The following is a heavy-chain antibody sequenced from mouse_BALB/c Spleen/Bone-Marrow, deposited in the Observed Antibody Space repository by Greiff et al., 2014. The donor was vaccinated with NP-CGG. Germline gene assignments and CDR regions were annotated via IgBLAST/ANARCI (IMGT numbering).Heavy chain of an antibody. CDR1: GFSLTTYG. CDR3: ASTGAWTMDY. CDR2: IWRGGNT. V-gene: IGHV2-5*01. J-gene: IGHJ4*01. D-gene: IGHD4-1*02. Sequence: VMLVESGPGLVQPSQSLSITCTVSGFSLTTYGIHWVRQSPGKGLEWLGVIWRGGNTDYNAAFMSRLSITKDNSKSQVSFKMNSLQADDTAIYYCASTGAWTMDYWGQGTSVTVSS.